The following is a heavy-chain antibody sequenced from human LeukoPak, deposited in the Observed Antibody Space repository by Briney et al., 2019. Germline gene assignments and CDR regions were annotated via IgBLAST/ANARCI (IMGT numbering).Heavy chain of an antibody. V-gene: IGHV3-53*01. CDR3: ARVYSSGWYVDY. CDR1: GFTVSSNY. J-gene: IGHJ4*02. CDR2: IYSGGST. Sequence: SGGSLRLSCAASGFTVSSNYMSWVRQAPGKGLEWVSVIYSGGSTYYADSVKGRFTISRDNSKNTLYLQMNSLRAEDTAMYYCARVYSSGWYVDYWGQGTLVTVSS. D-gene: IGHD6-19*01.